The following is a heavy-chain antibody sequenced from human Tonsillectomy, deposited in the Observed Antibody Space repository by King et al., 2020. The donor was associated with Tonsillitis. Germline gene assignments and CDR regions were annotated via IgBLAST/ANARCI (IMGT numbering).Heavy chain of an antibody. Sequence: ESGGGLVQPGGSLRLSCAASGFTFSSYAMSWVRQAPGKGLEWVSAISGSGGSTYYADSVKGRFTISRDNSKNTLYLQMNSLRAEDTAVYYCAKVHYYDSSGYYYFDYWGQGTLVTVSS. CDR3: AKVHYYDSSGYYYFDY. J-gene: IGHJ4*02. CDR2: ISGSGGST. CDR1: GFTFSSYA. D-gene: IGHD3-22*01. V-gene: IGHV3-23*01.